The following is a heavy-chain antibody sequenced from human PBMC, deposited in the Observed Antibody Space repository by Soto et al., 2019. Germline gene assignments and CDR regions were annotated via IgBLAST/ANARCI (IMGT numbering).Heavy chain of an antibody. Sequence: VKVSCKASGYTFTTYAMHWVRHAPGQSLEWMGWINAGNGITRYSQKFQGRVTITRDKSASTAYMELSSLRSEDTAVYYCARGKWITSDWGPTRENYYEMDVWGQGTTVTVSS. CDR3: ARGKWITSDWGPTRENYYEMDV. CDR2: INAGNGIT. D-gene: IGHD7-27*01. V-gene: IGHV1-3*01. J-gene: IGHJ6*02. CDR1: GYTFTTYA.